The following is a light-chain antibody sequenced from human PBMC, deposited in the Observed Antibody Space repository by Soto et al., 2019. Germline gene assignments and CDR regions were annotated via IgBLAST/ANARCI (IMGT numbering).Light chain of an antibody. J-gene: IGKJ4*01. CDR2: DAS. V-gene: IGKV3-11*01. Sequence: EIVLTQSPATLSLSPGERATLSCRASQSVGNYLAWYQQKPGQAPRLFIYDASNRATGVPARFSGSGSGPDFTLTISSLEPEDFAVYYCQRRSGWPHLTLGGRTKVQVK. CDR1: QSVGNY. CDR3: QRRSGWPHLT.